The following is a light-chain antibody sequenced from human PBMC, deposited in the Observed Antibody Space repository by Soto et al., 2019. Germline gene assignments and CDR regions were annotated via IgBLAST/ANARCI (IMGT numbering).Light chain of an antibody. CDR1: SSNIGAGYD. CDR3: QSYASSLRGVV. CDR2: GNS. V-gene: IGLV1-40*01. Sequence: QSVLTQPPSVSGAPGQRVTISCTGSSSNIGAGYDVHWYQQLPGTAPKLLIYGNSNRPSGVPDRFSGSKSGTSASLAITGLQAEDDADYYCQSYASSLRGVVFGGGTQLTVL. J-gene: IGLJ2*01.